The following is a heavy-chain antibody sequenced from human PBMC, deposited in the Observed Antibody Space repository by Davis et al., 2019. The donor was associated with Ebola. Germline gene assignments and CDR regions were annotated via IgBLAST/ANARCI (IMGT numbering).Heavy chain of an antibody. CDR3: ARRSFWSGNRDTNWFDP. V-gene: IGHV4-34*01. D-gene: IGHD3-3*01. CDR1: GGSLRSYY. Sequence: SETLSLTCAVYGGSLRSYYWSWIRQSPGKGLEWMGEINHIGRSNYNPSLKSRVTMSVDTSKDHFSLNVSSATAADTAVYYCARRSFWSGNRDTNWFDPWGQGILVSVSS. J-gene: IGHJ5*02. CDR2: INHIGRS.